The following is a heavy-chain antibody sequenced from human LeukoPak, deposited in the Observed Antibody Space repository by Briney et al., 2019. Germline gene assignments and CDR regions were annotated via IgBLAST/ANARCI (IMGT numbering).Heavy chain of an antibody. Sequence: ASVTVSCKTSGYTFTDSYMHWVRQALGQGLEWIGWINPNAGDTTYAQGFHGRVTMTRDTSISTVYMELNSLKLDDTAVYYCTREGRVGVPFDYWGQGTLVTVSS. CDR1: GYTFTDSY. D-gene: IGHD2-15*01. CDR3: TREGRVGVPFDY. J-gene: IGHJ4*02. CDR2: INPNAGDT. V-gene: IGHV1-2*02.